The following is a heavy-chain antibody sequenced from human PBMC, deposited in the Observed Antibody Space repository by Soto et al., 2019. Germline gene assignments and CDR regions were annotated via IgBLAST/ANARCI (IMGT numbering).Heavy chain of an antibody. CDR1: GDSFTGFW. CDR2: IYPRDSDT. Sequence: GESLKISCKVSGDSFTGFWIGWVRQMPGKGLEWLGSIYPRDSDTRYSPSFQGQVTISADKSLSAAYLQRHSLQASDTAIYYCARQHPLDSRVWYNWGQGTLVTVSS. J-gene: IGHJ4*02. V-gene: IGHV5-51*01. D-gene: IGHD6-19*01. CDR3: ARQHPLDSRVWYN.